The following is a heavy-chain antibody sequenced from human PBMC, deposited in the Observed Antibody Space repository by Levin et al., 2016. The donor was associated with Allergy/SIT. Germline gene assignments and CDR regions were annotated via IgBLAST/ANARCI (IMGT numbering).Heavy chain of an antibody. Sequence: GESLKISCAASGFTFSSYAMSWVRQAPGKGLEWVSAISGSGGSTYYADSVKGRFTISRDNSKNTLYLQMNSLRAEDTAVYYCAKTGTQQPKIYYYYYYGMDVWGQGTTVTVSS. CDR3: AKTGTQQPKIYYYYYYGMDV. V-gene: IGHV3-23*01. D-gene: IGHD6-13*01. CDR1: GFTFSSYA. J-gene: IGHJ6*02. CDR2: ISGSGGST.